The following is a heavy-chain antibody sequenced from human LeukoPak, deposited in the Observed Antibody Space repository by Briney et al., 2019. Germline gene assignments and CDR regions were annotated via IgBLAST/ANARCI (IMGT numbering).Heavy chain of an antibody. CDR3: ATGVCSGGSCYGDAFDI. Sequence: GESLKISCKGSGYSFTSYWIGWVRQMPGKGLEWMGIIYPGDSDTTYSPLFQGQVPISADKSISTAYLQWSSLKASDTAMYYCATGVCSGGSCYGDAFDIWGQGTMVTVSS. D-gene: IGHD2-15*01. V-gene: IGHV5-51*01. CDR2: IYPGDSDT. CDR1: GYSFTSYW. J-gene: IGHJ3*02.